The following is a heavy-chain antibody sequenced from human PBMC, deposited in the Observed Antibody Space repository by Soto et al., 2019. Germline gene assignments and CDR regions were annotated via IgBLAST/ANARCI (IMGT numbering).Heavy chain of an antibody. CDR3: AKDRYYDSSGSDFDY. J-gene: IGHJ4*02. D-gene: IGHD3-22*01. CDR1: GVTFSTYA. CDR2: ISGSGGST. Sequence: GGSLRLSCAASGVTFSTYAMSWVRQAPGKGLEWVSAISGSGGSTYYADSVKGRFTISRDNSKNTLYLQMNSLRAEDTAVYYCAKDRYYDSSGSDFDYWGQGTLVTVYS. V-gene: IGHV3-23*01.